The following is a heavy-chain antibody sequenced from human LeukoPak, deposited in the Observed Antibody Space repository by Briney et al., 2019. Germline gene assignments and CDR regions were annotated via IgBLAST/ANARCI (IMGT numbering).Heavy chain of an antibody. CDR2: ISSSSTI. CDR3: ARRYCSSTSCYYAFDI. V-gene: IGHV3-48*01. J-gene: IGHJ3*02. Sequence: GGSLRLSCAASGFTFSSYSMNWVRQAPGKGLEWVSYISSSSTIYYADSVKGRFTISRDNAKNSLYLQMNSLRAEDTAVYYCARRYCSSTSCYYAFDIWGQGTMVTVSS. CDR1: GFTFSSYS. D-gene: IGHD2-2*01.